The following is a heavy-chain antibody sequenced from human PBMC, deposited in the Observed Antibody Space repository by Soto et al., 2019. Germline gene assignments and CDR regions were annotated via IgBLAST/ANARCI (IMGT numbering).Heavy chain of an antibody. Sequence: TGGSLRLSCAASGFTFSSYDMHWVRQATGKGLEWVSAIGTAGDTYYPGSVKGRFTISRENAKNSLYLQMNSLRAGDTAVYYCARVGYGDYYFDYWGQGTLVTVSS. J-gene: IGHJ4*02. V-gene: IGHV3-13*01. CDR2: IGTAGDT. CDR1: GFTFSSYD. D-gene: IGHD4-17*01. CDR3: ARVGYGDYYFDY.